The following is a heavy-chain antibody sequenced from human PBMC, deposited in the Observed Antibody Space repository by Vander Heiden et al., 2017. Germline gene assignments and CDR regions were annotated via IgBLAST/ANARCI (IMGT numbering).Heavy chain of an antibody. CDR2: ISSSVSSRYI. V-gene: IGHV3-21*01. CDR1: GFTFSSDS. Sequence: EVQLVESGGGLVKPGGSLRLSRAASGFTFSSDSMNWVRQAPGKGLEWVSCISSSVSSRYIYYADSVKGRFTISRDNAKNSLYLQMNSLRAEDTAVYYCARDLGNYGDYINWYFDLWGRGTLVTVSS. CDR3: ARDLGNYGDYINWYFDL. D-gene: IGHD4-17*01. J-gene: IGHJ2*01.